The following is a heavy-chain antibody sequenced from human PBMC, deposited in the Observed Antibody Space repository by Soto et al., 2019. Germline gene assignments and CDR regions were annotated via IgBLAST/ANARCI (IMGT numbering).Heavy chain of an antibody. Sequence: SETLSLTCTVSGGSISSSSYYWGWIRQPPGKGLEWIGSIYYSGSTYYNPSLKSRVTISVDTSKNQFSLKLSSVTAADTAVYYCARHFGSGSYYSLSYYYYGMDVWGQGTTVTVSS. V-gene: IGHV4-39*01. CDR2: IYYSGST. D-gene: IGHD3-10*01. CDR1: GGSISSSSYY. CDR3: ARHFGSGSYYSLSYYYYGMDV. J-gene: IGHJ6*02.